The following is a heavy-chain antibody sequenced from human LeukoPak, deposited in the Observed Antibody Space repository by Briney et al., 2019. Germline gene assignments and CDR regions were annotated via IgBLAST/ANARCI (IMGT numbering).Heavy chain of an antibody. CDR2: ISSSGSTI. CDR1: GFTFSDYY. D-gene: IGHD6-13*01. Sequence: SGGSLRLSCAASGFTFSDYYMSWIRQAPGKGLEWVSYISSSGSTIYYADSVKGRFTISRDNAKNSLYLQMNSLRAEGTAVYYCARDPHAGRSDYWGQGTLVTVSS. V-gene: IGHV3-11*01. J-gene: IGHJ4*02. CDR3: ARDPHAGRSDY.